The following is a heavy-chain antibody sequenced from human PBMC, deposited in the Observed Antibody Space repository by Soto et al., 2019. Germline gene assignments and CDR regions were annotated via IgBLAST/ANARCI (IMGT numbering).Heavy chain of an antibody. CDR3: AIGVVIRNSYSGSDV. Sequence: EVQLVESGGGLVQPGRSLRLSCVASGFSFNDHYMDCVRQAPGKGLEGVGRSSNKANSYSTAYAASVQGRVTIARDDPVSSLNLQMTNFNMEDRAVYSCAIGVVIRNSYSGSDVWGHETTVTVS. CDR2: SSNKANSYST. V-gene: IGHV3-72*01. J-gene: IGHJ6*02. D-gene: IGHD3-9*01. CDR1: GFSFNDHY.